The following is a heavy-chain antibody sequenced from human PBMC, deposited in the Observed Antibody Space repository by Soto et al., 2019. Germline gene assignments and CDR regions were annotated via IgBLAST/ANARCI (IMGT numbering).Heavy chain of an antibody. D-gene: IGHD3-22*01. CDR2: MSYVGDNK. CDR1: GFTFSSYA. J-gene: IGHJ4*02. V-gene: IGHV3-30-3*01. CDR3: AREDDRIGYYPDC. Sequence: QVQLVESGGGVVQPGRSLTLSCAASGFTFSSYAMQWVRHAPGEGLEWVAVMSYVGDNKYYADSVKGRFTISRDNSKNTLYQQMNSLRAEDTAVYYCAREDDRIGYYPDCWGQGTLVTVSS.